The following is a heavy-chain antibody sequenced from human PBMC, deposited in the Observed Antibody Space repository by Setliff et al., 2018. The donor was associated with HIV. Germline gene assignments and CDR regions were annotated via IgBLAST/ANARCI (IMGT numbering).Heavy chain of an antibody. CDR2: INPTVGGT. CDR1: GYTFTNYY. CDR3: AREDYYDSY. D-gene: IGHD3-22*01. J-gene: IGHJ4*02. V-gene: IGHV1-46*01. Sequence: GASVKVSCKASGYTFTNYYILWVRQAPGQGLDWMGIINPTVGGTTYAQKFQGRVTITTDESTSTTYLELSSMRSEDTAVYYCAREDYYDSYWGQGTLVTVSS.